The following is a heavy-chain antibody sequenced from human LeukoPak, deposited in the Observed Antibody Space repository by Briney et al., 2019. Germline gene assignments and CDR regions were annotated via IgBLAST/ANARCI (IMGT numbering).Heavy chain of an antibody. Sequence: GGSLRLSCAASGFTVSSNYMSWVRQAPGKGLEWVSVIYSGGSTYYADSVKGRFTISRDNSKNTLYLQMNSLRAEDTAVYYCVRGARNDPRTWFDPRGQGTLVTVSS. CDR3: VRGARNDPRTWFDP. CDR2: IYSGGST. J-gene: IGHJ5*02. CDR1: GFTVSSNY. D-gene: IGHD1-1*01. V-gene: IGHV3-53*01.